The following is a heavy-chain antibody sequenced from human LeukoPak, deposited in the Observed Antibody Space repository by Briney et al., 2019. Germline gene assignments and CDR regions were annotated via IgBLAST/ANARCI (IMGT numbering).Heavy chain of an antibody. J-gene: IGHJ6*02. V-gene: IGHV4-59*01. CDR3: ARGNSVTGGGYYYYGMDV. Sequence: SETLSLTCTVSGGTLSSYYWSWIRQPPGKGLEWIGYIFYSGSTNYSPSLKSRVTISVDTSNNRFSLKLTSVTTADTAVYYCARGNSVTGGGYYYYGMDVWGQGTTVAVSS. D-gene: IGHD3-16*01. CDR1: GGTLSSYY. CDR2: IFYSGST.